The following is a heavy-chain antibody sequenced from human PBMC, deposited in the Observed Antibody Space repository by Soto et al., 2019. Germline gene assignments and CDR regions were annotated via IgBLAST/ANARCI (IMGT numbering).Heavy chain of an antibody. Sequence: PGGSLRLSCAASGFTFSSYAMSWVRQAPGKGLEWVSAISGSGGSTYYADSVKGRFTISRDNSKNTLYLQMNSLRAEDTAVYYCAKEQAPSYDFWSGYRPEHYYYGMDVWGQGTTVTVSS. CDR1: GFTFSSYA. CDR3: AKEQAPSYDFWSGYRPEHYYYGMDV. D-gene: IGHD3-3*01. V-gene: IGHV3-23*01. J-gene: IGHJ6*02. CDR2: ISGSGGST.